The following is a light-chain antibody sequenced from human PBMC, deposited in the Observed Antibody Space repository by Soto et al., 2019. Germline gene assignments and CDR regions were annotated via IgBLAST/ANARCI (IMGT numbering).Light chain of an antibody. CDR1: ENVDRY. Sequence: DIQVTQSPSSLSSSVGDRVTITCRESENVDRYVNWYQQIPGKAPSLLISAASTLQSGVPSRFRGSGSLTSFTLTNDSLQPEDFAVYYFQQTYSTPPTFGQGTKVEVK. CDR3: QQTYSTPPT. V-gene: IGKV1-39*01. J-gene: IGKJ1*01. CDR2: AAS.